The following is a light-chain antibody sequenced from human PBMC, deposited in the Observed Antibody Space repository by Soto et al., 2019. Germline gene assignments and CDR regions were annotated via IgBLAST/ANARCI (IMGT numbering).Light chain of an antibody. CDR1: SGHSSYA. CDR3: HTWGTGIQEV. CDR2: LNSDGSH. J-gene: IGLJ3*02. V-gene: IGLV4-69*01. Sequence: QSVLTQSPSASASLGASVKLTCTLTSGHSSYAIAWHQQQPEKGPRYLMKLNSDGSHSKGDGIPDRFSGSSSGAERYLTISSLQSEDEADYYCHTWGTGIQEVFGGGTKLTVL.